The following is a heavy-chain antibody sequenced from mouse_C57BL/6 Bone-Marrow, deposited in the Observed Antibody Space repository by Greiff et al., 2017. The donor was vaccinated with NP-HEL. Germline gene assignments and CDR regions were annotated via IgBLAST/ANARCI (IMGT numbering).Heavy chain of an antibody. Sequence: QVQLQQPGAELVKPGASVKLSCKASGYTFTSYWMHWVKQRPGRGLEWIGRIDPNRGGTKYNEKFKSKATLTVDKPSSPAYMQLSSLTSEDSAVYYCGIGGITTVVAYYYAMDYWGQGTSVTVSS. D-gene: IGHD1-1*01. V-gene: IGHV1-72*01. J-gene: IGHJ4*01. CDR2: IDPNRGGT. CDR3: GIGGITTVVAYYYAMDY. CDR1: GYTFTSYW.